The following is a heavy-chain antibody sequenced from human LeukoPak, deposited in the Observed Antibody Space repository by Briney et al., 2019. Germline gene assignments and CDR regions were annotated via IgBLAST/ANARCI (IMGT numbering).Heavy chain of an antibody. CDR3: VRLFTYYDHIWGSYQQSYYYYMDV. Sequence: SETLSLTCTVSGGSISNSSYYWGWIRQPPGKGLEWIGTIYYSGSTYNNPSLKSRVTISLDTSKNQFSLKLSSVAAADTAVYYCVRLFTYYDHIWGSYQQSYYYYMDVWGKGTTVTVSS. CDR1: GGSISNSSYY. J-gene: IGHJ6*03. CDR2: IYYSGST. D-gene: IGHD3-16*02. V-gene: IGHV4-39*01.